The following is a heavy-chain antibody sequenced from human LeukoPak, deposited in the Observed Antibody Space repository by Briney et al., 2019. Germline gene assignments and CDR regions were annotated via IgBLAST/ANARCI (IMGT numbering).Heavy chain of an antibody. V-gene: IGHV3-53*05. Sequence: GGSLRLSCAASGFTVSSNYMSWVRQAPGKGLEWVAVIYSGGSTYYADSVKGRFTISRDNSKNTLYLQMNSLRAEDTAVYYCARDSVSYWSFDYWGQGTLVTVSS. CDR1: GFTVSSNY. CDR2: IYSGGST. D-gene: IGHD1-26*01. J-gene: IGHJ4*02. CDR3: ARDSVSYWSFDY.